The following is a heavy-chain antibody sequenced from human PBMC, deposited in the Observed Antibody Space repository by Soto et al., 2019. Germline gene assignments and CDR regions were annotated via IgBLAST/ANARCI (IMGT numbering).Heavy chain of an antibody. CDR2: ITNSGRT. V-gene: IGHV3-23*01. J-gene: IGHJ6*03. CDR1: GFTFSSYA. Sequence: GGSLRLSCAASGFTFSSYALRWVRQAPGKGLEWVSSITNSGRTFYVDSVKGRFTISRDNSKNTLYLQMNTLRAEDTAIYYCARNYDFWSGRSPPIDVWGKGTTVTVSS. D-gene: IGHD3-3*01. CDR3: ARNYDFWSGRSPPIDV.